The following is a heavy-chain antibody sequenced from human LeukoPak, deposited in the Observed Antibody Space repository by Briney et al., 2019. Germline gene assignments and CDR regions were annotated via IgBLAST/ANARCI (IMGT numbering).Heavy chain of an antibody. J-gene: IGHJ4*02. D-gene: IGHD4-23*01. CDR3: AKAEGFFGGYYDH. Sequence: GGSLRLSCAASGFTFDDYAMHWVRQAPGKGLEWVSGISWNSGSIDYADSVKGRFTNSRDNAKNSLYLQMNSLRAEDTAFYYCAKAEGFFGGYYDHWGQGTLVTVSS. V-gene: IGHV3-9*01. CDR1: GFTFDDYA. CDR2: ISWNSGSI.